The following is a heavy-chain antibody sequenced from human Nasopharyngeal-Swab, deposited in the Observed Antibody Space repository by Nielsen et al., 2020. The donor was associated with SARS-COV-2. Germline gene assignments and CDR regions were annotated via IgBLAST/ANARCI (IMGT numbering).Heavy chain of an antibody. J-gene: IGHJ6*02. D-gene: IGHD3-3*01. CDR2: ISSSSTYI. CDR1: GFTFSSYG. CDR3: ARDGLDYDFWSAYFMDV. V-gene: IGHV3-21*01. Sequence: GESLKISCAASGFTFSSYGMHWVRQAPGKGLEWVSSISSSSTYIYYADSVKGRFTISRDSAQSSLFLQMNSLRAEDTAVYYCARDGLDYDFWSAYFMDVWGRGTTVTVSS.